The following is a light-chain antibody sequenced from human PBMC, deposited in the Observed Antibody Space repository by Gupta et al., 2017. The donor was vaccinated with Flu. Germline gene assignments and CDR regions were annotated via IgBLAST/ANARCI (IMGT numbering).Light chain of an antibody. CDR2: GAS. Sequence: EIVLTQSPGTLSLYPGETATLSCRASQSISSSYLAWYQHKPGQAPRLLIYGASSRAAGVPDRFSGSGSGTDFTLTISGLEPEDLAVYYCQHYRSSLLPLTFGGGTKMEIK. J-gene: IGKJ4*01. CDR3: QHYRSSLLPLT. V-gene: IGKV3-20*01. CDR1: QSISSSY.